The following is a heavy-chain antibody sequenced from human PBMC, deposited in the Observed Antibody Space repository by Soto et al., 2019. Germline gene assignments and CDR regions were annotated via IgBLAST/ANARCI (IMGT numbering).Heavy chain of an antibody. D-gene: IGHD3-22*01. CDR1: GGSINTYY. CDR2: IYYTGST. J-gene: IGHJ4*02. CDR3: ALNYYDSSGFVDY. V-gene: IGHV4-59*12. Sequence: PSETLSLTCTVSGGSINTYYWNWVRQPPGKGLEWIGYIYYTGSTNYSPSLRSRVTISVDTSKNQFSLKLSSVTAADTAVYYCALNYYDSSGFVDYWGQGTLVTVSS.